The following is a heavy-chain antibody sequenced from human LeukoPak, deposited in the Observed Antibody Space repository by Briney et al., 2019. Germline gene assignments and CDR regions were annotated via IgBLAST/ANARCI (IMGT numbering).Heavy chain of an antibody. Sequence: GASQTLVCAVSGLTFSNYAMGWVRQAPGKGLGWVSSITGSGSDILYAGSMKSRFTSSSDNSKNTLYLQINSLSAEDTAVYYGAKWGDYDVWTGYYVSDYWGQGTLVTVSS. CDR1: GLTFSNYA. CDR2: ITGSGSDI. CDR3: AKWGDYDVWTGYYVSDY. J-gene: IGHJ4*02. V-gene: IGHV3-23*01. D-gene: IGHD3-3*01.